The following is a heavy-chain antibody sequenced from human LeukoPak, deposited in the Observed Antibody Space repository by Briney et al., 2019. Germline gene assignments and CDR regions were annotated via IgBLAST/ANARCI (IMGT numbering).Heavy chain of an antibody. CDR3: AKGRKVYSSGWYDY. Sequence: GGSLRLSCAASGFTFSSYGMHWVRQAPGKGLEWVAFIRYDGSNKYYADSVEGRFTISRDNSKNALYLQMNSLRAEDTAVYYCAKGRKVYSSGWYDYWGQGTLVTVSS. D-gene: IGHD6-19*01. V-gene: IGHV3-30*02. CDR1: GFTFSSYG. J-gene: IGHJ4*02. CDR2: IRYDGSNK.